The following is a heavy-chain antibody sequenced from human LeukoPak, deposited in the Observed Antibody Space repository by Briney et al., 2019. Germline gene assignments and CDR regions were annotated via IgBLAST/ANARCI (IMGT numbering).Heavy chain of an antibody. CDR3: ARDLDYGDYHFDY. V-gene: IGHV3-74*01. D-gene: IGHD4-17*01. CDR2: ISPTGSTT. J-gene: IGHJ4*02. CDR1: GFSFSGHW. Sequence: GGSLRLSCTASGFSFSGHWMHWARQLPGKGLVWVSRISPTGSTTSYADSVKGRFTVSRDNAKNTLYLQMSSLRAGDTAVYYCARDLDYGDYHFDYWGQGTLVTVSS.